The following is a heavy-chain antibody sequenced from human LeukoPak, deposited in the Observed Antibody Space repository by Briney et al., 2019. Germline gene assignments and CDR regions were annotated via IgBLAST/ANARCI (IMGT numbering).Heavy chain of an antibody. V-gene: IGHV3-7*01. Sequence: PGGSLRLSCVASGFTYNNYWMSWVRQAPGKGLEWVANIKGDGSDNHYVDSVKGRFTISRDNARNALYLQMDSLRVEDTAMYYCARDTGYITHWFLADFDYWGQGTLVTVSS. CDR2: IKGDGSDN. CDR3: ARDTGYITHWFLADFDY. D-gene: IGHD3-9*01. J-gene: IGHJ4*02. CDR1: GFTYNNYW.